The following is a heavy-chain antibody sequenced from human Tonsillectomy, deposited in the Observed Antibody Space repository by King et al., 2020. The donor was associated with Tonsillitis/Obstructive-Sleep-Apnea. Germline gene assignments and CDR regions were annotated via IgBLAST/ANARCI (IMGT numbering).Heavy chain of an antibody. CDR3: ARIPSYGSGNYYFDF. Sequence: QLVQSGAEVKKPGESLKISCKGSGYSFTTYWIGWVRQMPGKGLEWMGIIYPGDSDIRYSPSFQGQVTFSADESISTAYLQWTSLKASDTAMFYCARIPSYGSGNYYFDFWGQGTLVTVTS. D-gene: IGHD3-10*01. J-gene: IGHJ4*02. CDR2: IYPGDSDI. CDR1: GYSFTTYW. V-gene: IGHV5-51*01.